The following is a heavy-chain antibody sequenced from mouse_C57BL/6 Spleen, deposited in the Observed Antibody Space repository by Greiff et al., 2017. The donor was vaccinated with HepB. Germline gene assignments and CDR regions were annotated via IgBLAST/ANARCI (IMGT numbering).Heavy chain of an antibody. J-gene: IGHJ3*01. V-gene: IGHV1-82*01. CDR2: IYPGDGDT. CDR3: AREVGLGQLGSAWFAY. D-gene: IGHD4-1*02. CDR1: GYAFSSSW. Sequence: QVQLQQSGPELVKPGASVKISCKASGYAFSSSWMNWVKQRPGKGLEWIGRIYPGDGDTNYNGKFKGKATLTADKSSSTAYTQLSSLTSEDSAVYFCAREVGLGQLGSAWFAYWGQGTLVTVSA.